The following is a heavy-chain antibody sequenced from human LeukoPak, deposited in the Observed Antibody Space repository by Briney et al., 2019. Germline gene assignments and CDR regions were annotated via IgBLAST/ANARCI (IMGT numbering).Heavy chain of an antibody. V-gene: IGHV1-69*01. CDR3: AREPYDYVWGSYRD. D-gene: IGHD3-16*02. CDR2: IIPIFGTA. CDR1: GYTFTGYY. Sequence: KVSCKASGYTFTGYYMHWVRQAPGQGLEWMGGIIPIFGTANYAQKFQGRVTITADESTSTAYMELSSLRSEDTAVYYCAREPYDYVWGSYRDWGQGTLVTVSS. J-gene: IGHJ4*02.